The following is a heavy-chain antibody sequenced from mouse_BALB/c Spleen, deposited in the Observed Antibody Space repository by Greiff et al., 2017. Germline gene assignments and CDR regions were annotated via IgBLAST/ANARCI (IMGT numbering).Heavy chain of an antibody. Sequence: VQLQQSGAELVRPGSSVKISCKASGYAFSSYWMNWVKQRPGQGLEWIGQIYPGDGDTNYNGKFKGKATLTADKSSSTAYMQLSSLTSEDSAVYFCARSGYRYDEAWFAYWGQGTLVTVSA. J-gene: IGHJ3*01. CDR3: ARSGYRYDEAWFAY. V-gene: IGHV1-80*01. D-gene: IGHD2-14*01. CDR2: IYPGDGDT. CDR1: GYAFSSYW.